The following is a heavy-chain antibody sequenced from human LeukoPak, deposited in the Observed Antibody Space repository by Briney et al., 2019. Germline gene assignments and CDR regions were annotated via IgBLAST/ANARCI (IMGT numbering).Heavy chain of an antibody. J-gene: IGHJ4*02. CDR1: GLPFSSYS. Sequence: GGSLSLSCSASGLPFSSYSMLWVRQAPGKGLEYVAAISYTGGTTYYADSVKGRFTISRDDSKNTLYLQMSSLRAEDTAVYYCVQRGDAYNVWGQGTMVTVSS. CDR2: ISYTGGTT. V-gene: IGHV3-64D*06. D-gene: IGHD5-24*01. CDR3: VQRGDAYNV.